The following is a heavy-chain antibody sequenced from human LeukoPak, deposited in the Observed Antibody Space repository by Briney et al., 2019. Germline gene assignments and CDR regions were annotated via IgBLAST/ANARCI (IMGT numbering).Heavy chain of an antibody. D-gene: IGHD6-13*01. Sequence: GGSLRLSCAASGFTFSSYGMHWVRQAPGKGLEWVANVKQDGSEKYYVDSVKGRFTISRDNAKNSLFLQMNSLRADDTAVYYCARGGAGTAAAGTGRFDYWGQGTLVTVSS. V-gene: IGHV3-7*01. CDR2: VKQDGSEK. CDR1: GFTFSSYG. J-gene: IGHJ4*02. CDR3: ARGGAGTAAAGTGRFDY.